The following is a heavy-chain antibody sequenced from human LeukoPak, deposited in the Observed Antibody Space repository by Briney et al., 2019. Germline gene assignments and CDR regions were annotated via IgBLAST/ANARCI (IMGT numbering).Heavy chain of an antibody. J-gene: IGHJ4*02. D-gene: IGHD6-13*01. CDR3: ARTANFAAGYYIDY. V-gene: IGHV3-21*03. CDR1: GFTFSSCT. Sequence: PGGSLRLSCAASGFTFSSCTMNWVRQAPGKGLEWVSSISGSSRHKYYADSVKGRFTISRDNAKNSLYLQMNSLRAEDTAVYYCARTANFAAGYYIDYWGQGTLVTVSS. CDR2: ISGSSRHK.